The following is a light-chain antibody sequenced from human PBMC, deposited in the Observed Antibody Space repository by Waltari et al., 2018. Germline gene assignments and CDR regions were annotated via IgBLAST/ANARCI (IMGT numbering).Light chain of an antibody. CDR1: QDISNA. J-gene: IGKJ4*01. V-gene: IGKV1-NL1*01. Sequence: IQMTQSPSSLSASVGDRVTITCRASQDISNAVAWYQQKVGRAPKLLIYATSKLERGFPARFSGRASGTTYRLTIDSLQSDDSAIYFCQQYFSGPLTFGGGSKIEI. CDR3: QQYFSGPLT. CDR2: ATS.